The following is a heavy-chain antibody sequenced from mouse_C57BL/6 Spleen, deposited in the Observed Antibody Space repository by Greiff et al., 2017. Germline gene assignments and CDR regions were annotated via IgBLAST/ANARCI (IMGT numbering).Heavy chain of an antibody. CDR2: ISSGGSYT. D-gene: IGHD3-1*01. CDR1: GFTFSSYG. J-gene: IGHJ2*01. CDR3: ARTHSGAYYFDY. Sequence: EVKLMESGGDLVKPGGSLKLSCAASGFTFSSYGMSWVRQTPDKRLEWVATISSGGSYTYYPDSVKGRFTISRDNAKNTLYLQMSSLKSEDTAMYYCARTHSGAYYFDYWGQGTTLTVSS. V-gene: IGHV5-6*01.